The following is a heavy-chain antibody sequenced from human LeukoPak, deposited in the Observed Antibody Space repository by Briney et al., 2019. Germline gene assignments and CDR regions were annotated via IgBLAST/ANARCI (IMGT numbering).Heavy chain of an antibody. V-gene: IGHV4-31*03. Sequence: SETLSLTCPVSSGSISSGVYYWSWIRQHPGKGLEWIGYIYYSGSTYYNPSLKSRVTISVDTSKNQFSLKLSSVTAAVTAVYYCARGVRWLQLSYFDYWGQGTLVTVSS. J-gene: IGHJ4*02. CDR3: ARGVRWLQLSYFDY. CDR2: IYYSGST. D-gene: IGHD5-24*01. CDR1: SGSISSGVYY.